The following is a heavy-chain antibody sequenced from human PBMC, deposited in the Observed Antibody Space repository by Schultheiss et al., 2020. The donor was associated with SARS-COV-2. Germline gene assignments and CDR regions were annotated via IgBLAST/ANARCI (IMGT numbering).Heavy chain of an antibody. CDR2: ISSGGNTI. Sequence: GESLKISCAASGFTFSDYYMSWIRQAPGEGLEWVSFISSGGNTINYADSVKGRFTISRDSAKNSLYLQMNSLRAEDTAVYYCARGYYGVGMDVWGQGTTVTVSS. CDR3: ARGYYGVGMDV. J-gene: IGHJ6*02. CDR1: GFTFSDYY. V-gene: IGHV3-11*04. D-gene: IGHD3-3*01.